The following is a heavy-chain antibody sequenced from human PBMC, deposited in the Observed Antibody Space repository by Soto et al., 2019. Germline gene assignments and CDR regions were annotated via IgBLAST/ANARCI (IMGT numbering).Heavy chain of an antibody. CDR1: GYTFTSYG. Sequence: ASVKVSCKASGYTFTSYGISWVRQAPGQGLEWMGWISAYNGNTNYAQKLQGRVTMTTDTSTSTAYMELRSLRSDDTAVYYCARDQTDVFDYGNHYFDYWGQGTLVTVSS. J-gene: IGHJ4*02. CDR2: ISAYNGNT. V-gene: IGHV1-18*01. D-gene: IGHD4-17*01. CDR3: ARDQTDVFDYGNHYFDY.